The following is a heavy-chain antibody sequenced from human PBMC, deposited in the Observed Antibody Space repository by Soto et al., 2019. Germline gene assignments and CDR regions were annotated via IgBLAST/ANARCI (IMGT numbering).Heavy chain of an antibody. J-gene: IGHJ4*02. V-gene: IGHV3-23*01. CDR1: GFTFSSYA. D-gene: IGHD1-26*01. Sequence: HPGGSLRLSCAASGFTFSSYAMSWVRQAPGKGREWVSVISGSGGSTYYADSVKGRFTISRDNSKNTLYLQMNSLRAEDTAVYYCAKRGSGSQFDYWGQGTLVTVSS. CDR3: AKRGSGSQFDY. CDR2: ISGSGGST.